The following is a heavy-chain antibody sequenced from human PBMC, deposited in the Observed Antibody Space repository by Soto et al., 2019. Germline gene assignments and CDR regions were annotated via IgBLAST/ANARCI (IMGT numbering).Heavy chain of an antibody. CDR2: INSDGSST. V-gene: IGHV3-74*01. Sequence: EVPLVESGGGLVQPGGSLRLSCAASGLTFSNYFMHWVRQGPGKGLVWVSRINSDGSSTSYADPVKGRFTISRDDAKNKLYLQMNMLRAEDTGVYYCTRGNYFGMDGWGQGTTVTVSS. CDR1: GLTFSNYF. CDR3: TRGNYFGMDG. J-gene: IGHJ6*02.